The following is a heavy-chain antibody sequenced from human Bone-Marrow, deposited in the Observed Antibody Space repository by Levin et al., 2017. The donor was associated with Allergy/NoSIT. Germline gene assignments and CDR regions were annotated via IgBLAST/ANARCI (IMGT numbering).Heavy chain of an antibody. J-gene: IGHJ5*02. Sequence: GGFLRLSCAASGLTFSSSWMQWVRQAPGKGLEWVSHVKSDGSIRNYADSVKGRFTISRDNAKNTLYLQMSSLRAEDTAVYFCVKSTYRSIWFDLWGQGTLVTVSS. D-gene: IGHD2-2*01. CDR2: VKSDGSIR. V-gene: IGHV3-74*01. CDR1: GLTFSSSW. CDR3: VKSTYRSIWFDL.